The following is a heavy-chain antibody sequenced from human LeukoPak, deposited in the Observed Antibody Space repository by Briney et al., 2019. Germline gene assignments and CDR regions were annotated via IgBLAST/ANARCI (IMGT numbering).Heavy chain of an antibody. Sequence: GRSLRLSCAASGFTFSSYGMHWVRQAPGKGLEWVAVIWYDGSNKYYADSVKGRFTISRDNSKNTPYLQMNSLRAEDTAVYYCARELYGDYSNWFDPWGQGTPVTVSS. D-gene: IGHD4-17*01. V-gene: IGHV3-33*01. CDR1: GFTFSSYG. J-gene: IGHJ5*02. CDR3: ARELYGDYSNWFDP. CDR2: IWYDGSNK.